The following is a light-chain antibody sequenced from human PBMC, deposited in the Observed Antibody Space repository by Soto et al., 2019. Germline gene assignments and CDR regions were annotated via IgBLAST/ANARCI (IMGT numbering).Light chain of an antibody. Sequence: QSVLTQPASVSGSPGQSITISCTGTSSDVGGYNYVSWYQQHPDKAPKLMIYEVSNRPSGVSNRFSGSKSGNTASLTISGPQAEDEADYYCTSYTASSTHWVFGGGTKVTVL. CDR3: TSYTASSTHWV. V-gene: IGLV2-14*01. J-gene: IGLJ3*02. CDR1: SSDVGGYNY. CDR2: EVS.